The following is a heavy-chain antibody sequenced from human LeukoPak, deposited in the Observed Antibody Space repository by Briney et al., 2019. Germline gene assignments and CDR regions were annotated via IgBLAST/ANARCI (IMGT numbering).Heavy chain of an antibody. D-gene: IGHD1-26*01. J-gene: IGHJ4*02. CDR1: GGSISSTTYY. Sequence: SETLSLTCTVSGGSISSTTYYWAWIRQPPGKGLEWIGSIYFSGTTYYNPSLKSRVTISVDTSKSQFSLKLTSVAAADTAVYFCATTPGIVGHNPRPFDYWAQGTLVTFS. CDR3: ATTPGIVGHNPRPFDY. CDR2: IYFSGTT. V-gene: IGHV4-39*01.